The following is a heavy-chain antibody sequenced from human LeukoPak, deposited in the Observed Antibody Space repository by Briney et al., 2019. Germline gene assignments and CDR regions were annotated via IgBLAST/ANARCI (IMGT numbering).Heavy chain of an antibody. CDR2: IIPIFGTA. V-gene: IGHV1-69*13. CDR1: GGTFSSYA. CDR3: VRNGDDYGDPNGPLDAFDI. D-gene: IGHD4-17*01. J-gene: IGHJ3*02. Sequence: GASVKVSCKASGGTFSSYAISWVRQAPGQGLEWMGGIIPIFGTANYAQKFQGRVTITADESTSTAYMELSSLRSEDTAVYYCVRNGDDYGDPNGPLDAFDIWGQGTMVTVSS.